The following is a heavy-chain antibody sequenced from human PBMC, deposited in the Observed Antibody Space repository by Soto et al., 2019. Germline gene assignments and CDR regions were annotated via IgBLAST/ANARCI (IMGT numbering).Heavy chain of an antibody. CDR1: GFTFSSYA. Sequence: GGSLRLSCAAAGFTFSSYAMSWVRQAPGKGLEWVAGIRASGSNTYFADSVKGRITISRDNSRNTLYLQLNSLRAEDTAIYYCAKSGGSVLYYFDFWGQGTLVTVSS. D-gene: IGHD1-26*01. J-gene: IGHJ4*02. CDR3: AKSGGSVLYYFDF. V-gene: IGHV3-23*01. CDR2: IRASGSNT.